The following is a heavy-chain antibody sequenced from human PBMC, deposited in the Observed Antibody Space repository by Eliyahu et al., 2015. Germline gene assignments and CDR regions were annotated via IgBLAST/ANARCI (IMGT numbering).Heavy chain of an antibody. Sequence: QVQLVESGGGVVQPGRSLRLSCAASGFTFSSYGMHWVRQAPGKGLAWVALISYDGRNDYYVDSVKGRFTISRDNSKSTVYLQMNRLRAEDTAMYYCVKDPGGPNSISYNWFDSWGQGALVSVSS. J-gene: IGHJ5*01. CDR1: GFTFSSYG. V-gene: IGHV3-30*18. CDR3: VKDPGGPNSISYNWFDS. D-gene: IGHD6-6*01. CDR2: ISYDGRND.